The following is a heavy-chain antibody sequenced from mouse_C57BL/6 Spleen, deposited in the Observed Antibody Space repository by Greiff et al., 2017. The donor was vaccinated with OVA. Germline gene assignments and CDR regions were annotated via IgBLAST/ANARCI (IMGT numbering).Heavy chain of an antibody. J-gene: IGHJ3*01. Sequence: VQLQQSGPELVKPGASVKISCKASGYTFTDYYMNWVKQSHGKSLEWIGDINPNNGGTSYNQKFKGKATLTVDKSSSTAYMELRSLTSEDSAVYYCARGDDAWFAYWGQGTLVTVSA. CDR2: INPNNGGT. V-gene: IGHV1-26*01. CDR3: ARGDDAWFAY. CDR1: GYTFTDYY. D-gene: IGHD2-12*01.